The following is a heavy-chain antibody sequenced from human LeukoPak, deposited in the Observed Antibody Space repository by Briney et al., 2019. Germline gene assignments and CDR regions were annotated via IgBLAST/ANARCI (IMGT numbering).Heavy chain of an antibody. Sequence: GASVKVSCKASGYTFTSYGISWVRQAPGQGLEWMGWISAYNGNTNYAQKLQGRVTMTTDTSTSTAYMALRSLRSDDTAVYYCARAYDFWSGYSTWFDPWGQGTLVTVSS. J-gene: IGHJ5*02. CDR1: GYTFTSYG. CDR3: ARAYDFWSGYSTWFDP. V-gene: IGHV1-18*01. CDR2: ISAYNGNT. D-gene: IGHD3-3*01.